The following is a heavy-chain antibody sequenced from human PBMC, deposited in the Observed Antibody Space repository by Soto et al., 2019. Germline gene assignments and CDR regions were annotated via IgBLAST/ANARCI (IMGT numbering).Heavy chain of an antibody. D-gene: IGHD2-2*01. CDR3: AKRPGIVVVPAARPAYWFDP. Sequence: GGSVRLSCAASGFTFSSYAMSWVRQAPGKGLEWVSAISGSGGSTYYADSVKGRFTISRDNSKNTLYLQMNSLRAEDTAVYYCAKRPGIVVVPAARPAYWFDPWGQGTLVTVSS. V-gene: IGHV3-23*01. J-gene: IGHJ5*02. CDR2: ISGSGGST. CDR1: GFTFSSYA.